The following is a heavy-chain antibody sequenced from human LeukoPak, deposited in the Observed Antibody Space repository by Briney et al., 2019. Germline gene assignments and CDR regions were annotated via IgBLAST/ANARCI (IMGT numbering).Heavy chain of an antibody. CDR2: INGSGSRT. V-gene: IGHV3-23*01. J-gene: IGHJ3*02. CDR1: GFTFSSYA. D-gene: IGHD3-22*01. Sequence: GGSLRLSCAASGFTFSSYAMHWVRQAPGKGLEWVSGINGSGSRTYYADSVKGRFTISRDKSKNTVYLQMNSLRAEDTAVYYCASHYDSGGYDASDIWGQGTMVTVSS. CDR3: ASHYDSGGYDASDI.